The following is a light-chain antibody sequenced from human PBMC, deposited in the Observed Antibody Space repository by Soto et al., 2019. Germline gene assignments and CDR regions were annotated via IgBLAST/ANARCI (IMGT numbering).Light chain of an antibody. CDR1: SSDVGGYNS. V-gene: IGLV2-14*01. CDR3: SSFTSSMTNV. CDR2: DVT. Sequence: QSVLTQPASVSGSPGQSITISCTGTSSDVGGYNSVSWYQQHPGKAPKLILYDVTDRPSGVSYRFSGSKSGNTASLTISGLQAADEADHFCSSFTSSMTNVFGSGTKVT. J-gene: IGLJ1*01.